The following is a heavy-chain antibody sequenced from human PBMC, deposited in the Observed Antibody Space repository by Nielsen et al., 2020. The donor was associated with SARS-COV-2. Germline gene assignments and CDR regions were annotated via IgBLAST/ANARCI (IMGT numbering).Heavy chain of an antibody. CDR3: AKEGNSGSAYDQ. CDR1: GFIFSSYA. CDR2: ISGSGGGT. J-gene: IGHJ5*02. Sequence: GGSLRLSCVASGFIFSSYAMNWVRQPPGKGLEWVSTISGSGGGTYYADSVKGRFSISRDNSKNMLYLQMNSLRAEDTAVYYCAKEGNSGSAYDQWGQGTLVTVSS. V-gene: IGHV3-23*01. D-gene: IGHD1-26*01.